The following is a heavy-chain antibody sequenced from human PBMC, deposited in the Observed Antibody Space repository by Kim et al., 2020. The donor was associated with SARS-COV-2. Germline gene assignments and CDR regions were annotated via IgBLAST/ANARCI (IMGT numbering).Heavy chain of an antibody. CDR1: GYTFTSYY. CDR2: INPSGGST. V-gene: IGHV1-46*01. D-gene: IGHD3-22*01. CDR3: ARGTMIVVVTPRGMDV. Sequence: ASVKVSCKASGYTFTSYYMHWVRQAPVQGLEWMGIINPSGGSTSYAQKFQGRVTMTRDTSTYTVYMELSSLRSEDTAVYYCARGTMIVVVTPRGMDVWGQGTTVTVSS. J-gene: IGHJ6*02.